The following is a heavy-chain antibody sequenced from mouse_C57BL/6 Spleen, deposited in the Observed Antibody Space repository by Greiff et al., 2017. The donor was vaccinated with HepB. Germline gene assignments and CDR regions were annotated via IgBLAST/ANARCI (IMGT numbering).Heavy chain of an antibody. D-gene: IGHD1-1*01. V-gene: IGHV1-64*01. CDR1: GYTFTSYW. Sequence: QVQLQQSGAELVKPGASVKLSCKASGYTFTSYWMHWVKQRPGQGLEWIGMIHPNSGSTNYNEKFKSKATLTVDKSSSTAYMQLSSLTSEDSAVYYCARSPITTVVAKYAMDYWGQGTSVTVSS. J-gene: IGHJ4*01. CDR2: IHPNSGST. CDR3: ARSPITTVVAKYAMDY.